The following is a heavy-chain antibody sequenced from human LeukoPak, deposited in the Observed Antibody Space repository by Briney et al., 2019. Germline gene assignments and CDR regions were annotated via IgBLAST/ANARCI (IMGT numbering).Heavy chain of an antibody. Sequence: GGSLRLSCAASGFTFSSYSMNWVRQAPGKGLEWVSSISSSSGYIYYADSVKGRFTISRDNAKNSLCLQMNSLRAEDTAVYYCARDIGWELVDAFDIWGQGTMVTVSS. D-gene: IGHD1-26*01. J-gene: IGHJ3*02. CDR3: ARDIGWELVDAFDI. CDR2: ISSSSGYI. CDR1: GFTFSSYS. V-gene: IGHV3-21*01.